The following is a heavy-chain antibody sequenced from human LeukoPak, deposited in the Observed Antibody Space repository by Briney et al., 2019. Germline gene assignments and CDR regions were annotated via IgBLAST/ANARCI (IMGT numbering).Heavy chain of an antibody. J-gene: IGHJ4*02. D-gene: IGHD1-26*01. Sequence: PGRSLRLSCAASGFTSRSYGMHWVRQVPGKGLEWVAIISYDGSVKYYADSVKGRFTISRDSFNDTLYLQMNSLRPDDSAVYYCARDRSGSYSRDYWGQGTLVTVSS. V-gene: IGHV3-30*03. CDR3: ARDRSGSYSRDY. CDR2: ISYDGSVK. CDR1: GFTSRSYG.